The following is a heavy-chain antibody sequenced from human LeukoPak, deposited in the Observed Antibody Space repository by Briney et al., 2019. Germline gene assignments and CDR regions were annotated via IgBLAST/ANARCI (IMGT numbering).Heavy chain of an antibody. CDR1: GGSFSGYY. CDR3: ARRGYYYYGMDV. V-gene: IGHV4-34*01. Sequence: PSETLSLTCAVYGGSFSGYYWSWIRQPPRKGLEWIGEINHSGSTNYNPSLKSRVTISVDTSKNQFSLKLSSVTAADTAVYYCARRGYYYYGMDVWGQGTTVTVSS. CDR2: INHSGST. J-gene: IGHJ6*02.